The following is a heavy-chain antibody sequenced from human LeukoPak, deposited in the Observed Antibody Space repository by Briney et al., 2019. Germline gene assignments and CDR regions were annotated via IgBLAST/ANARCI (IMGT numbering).Heavy chain of an antibody. J-gene: IGHJ4*02. CDR1: GFIVSNNY. CDR2: IYRSGST. V-gene: IGHV3-66*01. Sequence: GGSLRLSCAASGFIVSNNYMSWVSHAPGVGLEWVSVIYRSGSTYYADSVKGRFTISRDNSNNTVYLQMNSLRADDTAVYYCARGSTGWSRGDYWGRGTLVTVSS. CDR3: ARGSTGWSRGDY. D-gene: IGHD2-2*01.